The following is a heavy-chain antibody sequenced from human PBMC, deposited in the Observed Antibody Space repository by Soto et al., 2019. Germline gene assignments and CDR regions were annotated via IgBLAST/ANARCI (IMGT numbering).Heavy chain of an antibody. V-gene: IGHV4-34*01. CDR1: GGSFSGYY. CDR2: INHSGST. CDR3: ARDRRGSGTWSPYYFDY. J-gene: IGHJ4*02. Sequence: SETLSLTCAVYGGSFSGYYWSWIRQPPGKGLEWIGEINHSGSTNYNPSLKSRLTISLDTSKNLFSLKLSFVTAADTAVYYCARDRRGSGTWSPYYFDYWGQGIMVTVSS. D-gene: IGHD3-10*01.